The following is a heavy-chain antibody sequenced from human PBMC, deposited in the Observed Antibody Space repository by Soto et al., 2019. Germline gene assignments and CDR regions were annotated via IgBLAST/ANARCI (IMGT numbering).Heavy chain of an antibody. J-gene: IGHJ6*02. CDR3: ARAHYGDYGYGMDV. CDR2: IYHSGSA. D-gene: IGHD4-17*01. CDR1: GGSFSGYY. Sequence: SETLSLTCAVYGGSFSGYYWTWIRQPPGKGLEWIGYIYHSGSAYYNPSLKSRVTISVDRSKNQFSLKLSSVTAADTAVYYCARAHYGDYGYGMDVWGQGTTVTVSS. V-gene: IGHV4-34*01.